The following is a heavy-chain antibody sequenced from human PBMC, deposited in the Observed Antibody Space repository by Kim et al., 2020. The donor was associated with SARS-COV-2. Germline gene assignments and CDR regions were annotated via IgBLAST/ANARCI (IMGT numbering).Heavy chain of an antibody. CDR3: TYASGWYEFDC. CDR1: AFTFSNHA. D-gene: IGHD6-19*01. Sequence: GGSLRLSCAASAFTFSNHAMSWVRQAPGKGLEWVSTLSSTGDGTYYADSVKGRFTTSRDNSKNTLILQMNNLRAEDTALYYCTYASGWYEFDCWGQGTLVTVSS. V-gene: IGHV3-23*01. CDR2: LSSTGDGT. J-gene: IGHJ4*02.